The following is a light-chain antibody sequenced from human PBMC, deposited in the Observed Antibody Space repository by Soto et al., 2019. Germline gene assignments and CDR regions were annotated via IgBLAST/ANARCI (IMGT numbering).Light chain of an antibody. V-gene: IGLV1-44*01. CDR1: SSNIGGNP. CDR3: ASWDDSLDGYV. Sequence: QSVLAQPPSASGTPGQRVTISCSGSSSNIGGNPVNWYQHLPGTAPKLLIYSNNQRPSGVPDRFSGSKSGTSASLAISGLQSDDEADYYCASWDDSLDGYVFGPGTKVTVL. CDR2: SNN. J-gene: IGLJ1*01.